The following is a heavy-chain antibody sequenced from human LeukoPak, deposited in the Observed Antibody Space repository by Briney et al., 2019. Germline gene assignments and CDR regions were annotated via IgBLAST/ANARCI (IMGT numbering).Heavy chain of an antibody. V-gene: IGHV1-69*05. CDR1: GGTFISYA. CDR2: IIPIFGTA. Sequence: SVKVSCKASGGTFISYAISWVRQAPGQGLEWMGRIIPIFGTANYAQKFQGRVTITTDESTSTAYMELSSLRSEDTAVYYCARGPYDSSGYYYSFDHWGQGTLVTVSS. D-gene: IGHD3-22*01. CDR3: ARGPYDSSGYYYSFDH. J-gene: IGHJ4*02.